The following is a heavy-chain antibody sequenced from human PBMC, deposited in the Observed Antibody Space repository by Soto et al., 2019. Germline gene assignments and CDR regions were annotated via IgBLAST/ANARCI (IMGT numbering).Heavy chain of an antibody. Sequence: SQTLSLTCAISGDSVSSNSAAWNWIRQSPSRGLEWLGRTYYRSKWYNDYAVSVKSRITINPDTSKNQFSLQPNSVTPEDTAVYHCPRAIMHWMVLGWFDPWGQGNLVTVSS. J-gene: IGHJ5*02. D-gene: IGHD6-19*01. CDR3: PRAIMHWMVLGWFDP. V-gene: IGHV6-1*01. CDR2: TYYRSKWYN. CDR1: GDSVSSNSAA.